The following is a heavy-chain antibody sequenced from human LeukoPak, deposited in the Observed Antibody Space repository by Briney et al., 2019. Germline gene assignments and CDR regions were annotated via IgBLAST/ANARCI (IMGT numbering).Heavy chain of an antibody. CDR1: GFTFSSYT. V-gene: IGHV3-21*03. J-gene: IGHJ4*02. CDR2: ITSSSFI. Sequence: PGEPLRLSCVGSGFTFSSYTLSWVRQAPGKGLEWVSSITSSSFIYYADSVKGRFTISRDNAKNSLFLQMNSLRADDTAVYFCARVVGISAAGDYWGQGTLVTVSS. CDR3: ARVVGISAAGDY. D-gene: IGHD6-13*01.